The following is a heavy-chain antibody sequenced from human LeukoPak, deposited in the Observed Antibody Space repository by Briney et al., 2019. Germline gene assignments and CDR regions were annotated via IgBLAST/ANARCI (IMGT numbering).Heavy chain of an antibody. CDR1: GFTFSNAW. CDR3: ARDGELHSAFDI. J-gene: IGHJ3*02. V-gene: IGHV3-21*01. Sequence: SGGSLRLSCAASGFTFSNAWMSWVRQAPGKGLEWVSSISTSSSYIYYADSVKGRFTISRDNAKNSLYLQMNSLRAEDTAVYYCARDGELHSAFDIWGQGTMVTVSS. D-gene: IGHD1-7*01. CDR2: ISTSSSYI.